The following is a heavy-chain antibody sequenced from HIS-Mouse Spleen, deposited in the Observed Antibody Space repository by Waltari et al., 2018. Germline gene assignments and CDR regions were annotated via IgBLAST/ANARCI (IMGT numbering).Heavy chain of an antibody. CDR1: GGSISSSSYY. Sequence: QLQLQESGPGLVKPSETLSLTCTVSGGSISSSSYYWGWIRQPPGKGLEWIGRFYYSGSPYYNPSLKSRVTISVDTSKNQFSLKLSSVTAADTAVYYCAREIPYSSSWYDWYFDLWGRGTLVTVSS. CDR2: FYYSGSP. J-gene: IGHJ2*01. V-gene: IGHV4-39*07. CDR3: AREIPYSSSWYDWYFDL. D-gene: IGHD6-13*01.